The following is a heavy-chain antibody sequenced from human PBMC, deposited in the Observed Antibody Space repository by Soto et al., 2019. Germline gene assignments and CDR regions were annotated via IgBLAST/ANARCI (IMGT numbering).Heavy chain of an antibody. Sequence: ASVKVSCKASGYTFTGNYIHWVRQAPGQGLEWMGRINPNSGGTNYAQKFQDWVTMTRDTSISTAYMELSRLRSDDTAVYYCARVNDGSSLFDYWGQGTLVTVSS. D-gene: IGHD1-26*01. CDR3: ARVNDGSSLFDY. CDR2: INPNSGGT. CDR1: GYTFTGNY. V-gene: IGHV1-2*04. J-gene: IGHJ4*02.